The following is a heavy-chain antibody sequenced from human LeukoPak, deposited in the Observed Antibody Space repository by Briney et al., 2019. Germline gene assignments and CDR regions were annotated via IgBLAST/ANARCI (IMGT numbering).Heavy chain of an antibody. J-gene: IGHJ3*02. CDR2: INIDGSST. CDR3: ARDLGYSSSWYTKDAFDI. Sequence: GGSLRLSCAASGFTFSSYWMHWVRQAPGKGLVWVSRINIDGSSTSYADSVKGRFTISRDNAKKTLYLQMNSLKAEDTAVYYCARDLGYSSSWYTKDAFDIWGQGTMVTVSS. CDR1: GFTFSSYW. D-gene: IGHD6-13*01. V-gene: IGHV3-74*01.